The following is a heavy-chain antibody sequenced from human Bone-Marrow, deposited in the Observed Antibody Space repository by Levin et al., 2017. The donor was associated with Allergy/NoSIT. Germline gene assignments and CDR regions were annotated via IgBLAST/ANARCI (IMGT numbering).Heavy chain of an antibody. V-gene: IGHV3-30*18. CDR2: ITSDGSNK. Sequence: GESLKISCVASGFSFSTYGIQWVRQAPGKGLEWVALITSDGSNKYYADPVKGRFTISRDNSKNTVYLQMNSLRAEDTAVYYCAKGGDFDYWGLGTVVTVSS. CDR3: AKGGDFDY. J-gene: IGHJ4*02. D-gene: IGHD1-26*01. CDR1: GFSFSTYG.